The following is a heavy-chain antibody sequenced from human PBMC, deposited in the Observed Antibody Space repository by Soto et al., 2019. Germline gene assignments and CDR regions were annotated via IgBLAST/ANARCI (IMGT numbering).Heavy chain of an antibody. V-gene: IGHV5-51*01. D-gene: IGHD2-15*01. CDR1: GYSFTSYW. J-gene: IGHJ6*02. CDR3: ARLLPDPYYYYGMDV. Sequence: RESLKISCKGSGYSFTSYWIGWVRQMPGRGLEWMGIIYPGDSDTRYSPSFQGQVTISADKSISTAYLQRSSLKASDTAMYYCARLLPDPYYYYGMDVWGQGTTVPVSS. CDR2: IYPGDSDT.